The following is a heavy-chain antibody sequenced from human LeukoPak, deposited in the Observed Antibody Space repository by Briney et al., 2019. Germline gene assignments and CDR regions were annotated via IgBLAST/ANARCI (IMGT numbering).Heavy chain of an antibody. D-gene: IGHD1-1*01. J-gene: IGHJ4*02. V-gene: IGHV4-30-4*01. CDR3: ARGELIYDF. Sequence: SETLSLTCTVSGGSISSGDYYWTWIRQPPGKGLEWMGYIHYSASAFYNPSLKSRVIISVDTSKNQFSLKLSSVTAADTAVYYCARGELIYDFWGLGTLVTVSS. CDR2: IHYSASA. CDR1: GGSISSGDYY.